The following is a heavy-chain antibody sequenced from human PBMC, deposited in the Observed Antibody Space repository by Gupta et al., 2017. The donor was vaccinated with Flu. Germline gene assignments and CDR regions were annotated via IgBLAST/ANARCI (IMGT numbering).Heavy chain of an antibody. V-gene: IGHV1-18*01. CDR2: ISPYNGNA. CDR1: GYTFVNHA. CDR3: ARDSGGFYVDY. Sequence: QVQLVQSGAEVEKPGASVKVSCKASGYTFVNHAVTWVRQAPGQGLEWMGWISPYNGNAVYAEKCHDRVTMTADTTDTSAIIIYLELRSLRSEDTAVIYCARDSGGFYVDYWGQGTQVTVSS. D-gene: IGHD6-25*01. J-gene: IGHJ4*02.